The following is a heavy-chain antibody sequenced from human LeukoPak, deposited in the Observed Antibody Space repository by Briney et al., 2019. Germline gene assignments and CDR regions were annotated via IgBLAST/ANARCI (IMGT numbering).Heavy chain of an antibody. CDR1: GFTVSSNY. Sequence: GGSLRLSCAASGFTVSSNYMSWVRQAPGKGLEWVSVIYSGGSTYYADSVKGRFTISRDNSKNTLYLQMNSLRAEDTAVYYCASGYSSSPLDYWGQGTLVTVSS. CDR3: ASGYSSSPLDY. D-gene: IGHD6-13*01. J-gene: IGHJ4*02. V-gene: IGHV3-53*01. CDR2: IYSGGST.